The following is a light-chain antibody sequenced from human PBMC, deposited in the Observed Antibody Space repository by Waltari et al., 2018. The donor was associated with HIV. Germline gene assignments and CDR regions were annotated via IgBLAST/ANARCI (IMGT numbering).Light chain of an antibody. V-gene: IGKV1D-12*01. J-gene: IGKJ5*01. Sequence: DIQMTQSPSFVSASVGDRVTITCRASRNISSWLAWYQEKPGKVPKLLIYAASTLQSGVPSRFSGSGSGTDFNLTISSLQPEDSATYSCQQANSSPITFGQGTRLEI. CDR1: RNISSW. CDR2: AAS. CDR3: QQANSSPIT.